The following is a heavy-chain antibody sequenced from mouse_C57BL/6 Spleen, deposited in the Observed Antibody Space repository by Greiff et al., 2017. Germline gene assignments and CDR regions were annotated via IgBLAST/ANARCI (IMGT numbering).Heavy chain of an antibody. J-gene: IGHJ4*01. D-gene: IGHD2-5*01. CDR2: IYPGDGDT. CDR1: GYAFSSYW. CDR3: ARSSYSNYLPSYAMDY. V-gene: IGHV1-80*01. Sequence: QVQLQQSGAELVKPGASVKISCKASGYAFSSYWMNWVKQRPGKGLEWIGQIYPGDGDTTSNGKFKGKATLTADQSSSTAYMQLSSLTSEDSAVYFCARSSYSNYLPSYAMDYWGQGTSVTVSS.